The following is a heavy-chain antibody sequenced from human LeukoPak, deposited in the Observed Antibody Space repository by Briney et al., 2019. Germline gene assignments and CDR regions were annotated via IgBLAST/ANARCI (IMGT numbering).Heavy chain of an antibody. Sequence: LSGGSLRLSCAASGFIFSSYGMHWVRQAPGKGLEWVAFIRYDGNNQYYADSVKGRFTISRDNAKNSLYLQMNSLRAEDTAVYYCAREKGDIVVVPAAAPHWYDSSGYYLYFDYWGQGTLVTVSS. D-gene: IGHD2-2*01. J-gene: IGHJ4*02. CDR3: AREKGDIVVVPAAAPHWYDSSGYYLYFDY. V-gene: IGHV3-30*02. CDR2: IRYDGNNQ. CDR1: GFIFSSYG.